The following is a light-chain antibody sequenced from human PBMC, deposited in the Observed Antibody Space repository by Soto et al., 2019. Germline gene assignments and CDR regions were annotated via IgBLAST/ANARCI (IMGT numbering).Light chain of an antibody. CDR3: QQRSNWPRT. CDR1: QSVSRY. V-gene: IGKV3-11*01. CDR2: DAS. Sequence: EIVLSQSPAILSLSPGDRATLSCRASQSVSRYLAWYQQKPGQAPRLLIYDASDRATRIPARFSGSGSGTDFTLTISSLEPEDFAVYYCQQRSNWPRTFGQGTKVEIK. J-gene: IGKJ1*01.